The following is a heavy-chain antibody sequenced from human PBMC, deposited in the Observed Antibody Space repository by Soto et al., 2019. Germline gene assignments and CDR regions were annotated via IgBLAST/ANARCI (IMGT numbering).Heavy chain of an antibody. V-gene: IGHV3-30*18. CDR2: ISYDGSNK. Sequence: QVQLVESGGGVVQPGRSLRLSCAASGFTFSSYGMHWVRQAPGKGLEWVAVISYDGSNKYYTDSVKGRFTISRDNSKHTLYPQMNSPRAEDTAVYYWAKAKNYYYHDMDVWGQGTTVTVSS. CDR1: GFTFSSYG. CDR3: AKAKNYYYHDMDV. J-gene: IGHJ6*02.